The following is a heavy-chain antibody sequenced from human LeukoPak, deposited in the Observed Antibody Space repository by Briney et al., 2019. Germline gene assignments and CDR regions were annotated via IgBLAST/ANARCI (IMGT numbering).Heavy chain of an antibody. CDR1: GFTVSSNY. J-gene: IGHJ4*02. CDR3: ARDYDY. V-gene: IGHV3-30*01. CDR2: ISYDGSNK. Sequence: QPGGSLRLSCAASGFTVSSNYMSWVRQAPGKGLEWVAVISYDGSNKYYADSVKGRFTISRDNSKNTLYLQMNSLRAEDTAVYYCARDYDYWGQGTLVTVSS.